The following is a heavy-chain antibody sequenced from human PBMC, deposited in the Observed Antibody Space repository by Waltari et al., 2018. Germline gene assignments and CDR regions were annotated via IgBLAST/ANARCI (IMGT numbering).Heavy chain of an antibody. CDR2: IIPILGIA. Sequence: QVQLVQSGAEVKKPGSSVKVSCKASGGTFSRYAISWVRQAPGQGIEWMGRIIPILGIANYAQKFQGRVTITAEQSTSTAYRELSIPSSEDTALYYCASEYYPCGQGTLVTVSS. V-gene: IGHV1-69*04. D-gene: IGHD2-8*01. J-gene: IGHJ5*02. CDR3: ASEYYP. CDR1: GGTFSRYA.